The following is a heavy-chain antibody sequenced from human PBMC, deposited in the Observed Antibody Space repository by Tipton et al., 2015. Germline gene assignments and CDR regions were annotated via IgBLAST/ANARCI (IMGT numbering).Heavy chain of an antibody. D-gene: IGHD5-24*01. V-gene: IGHV1-2*02. CDR1: GYTFTGHY. Sequence: QLVQSGAEVKKPGASVWVSCKAFGYTFTGHYLHWVRQAPGQGLEWMGWINPNTGGTNYAQKFKGRVTMTRDTSISTAYMEVSRLKSDDTAVYYCARDVVELATVSWFDPWGQGTLVTVSS. CDR2: INPNTGGT. CDR3: ARDVVELATVSWFDP. J-gene: IGHJ5*02.